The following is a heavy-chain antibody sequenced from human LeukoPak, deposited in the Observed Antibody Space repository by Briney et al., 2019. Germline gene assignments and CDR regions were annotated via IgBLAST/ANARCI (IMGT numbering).Heavy chain of an antibody. Sequence: GGSLRLSRAASGFTFSSYAMNWVRQAPGKGLEWVSGISGSGGSTYYADSVKGRFTISRDNSKNTVYLQMNSLRAEDTAVYYCAKSPNYYYYMDVWGKGTTVTVSS. CDR1: GFTFSSYA. V-gene: IGHV3-23*01. CDR2: ISGSGGST. CDR3: AKSPNYYYYMDV. J-gene: IGHJ6*03.